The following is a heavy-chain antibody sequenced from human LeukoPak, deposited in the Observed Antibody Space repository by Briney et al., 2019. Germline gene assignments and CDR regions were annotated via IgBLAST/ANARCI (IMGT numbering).Heavy chain of an antibody. J-gene: IGHJ4*02. CDR2: INHSGCT. V-gene: IGHV4-34*01. CDR1: GGSFSGYY. CDR3: ARGLEKDIVVVPAED. Sequence: PSETLSLTCAVYGGSFSGYYWSWIRQPPGKGLEWIGEINHSGCTNHNPSLKSRVTISVDTSKNQFSLKLSSVTAADTAVYYCARGLEKDIVVVPAEDWGQGTLVTVSS. D-gene: IGHD2-2*01.